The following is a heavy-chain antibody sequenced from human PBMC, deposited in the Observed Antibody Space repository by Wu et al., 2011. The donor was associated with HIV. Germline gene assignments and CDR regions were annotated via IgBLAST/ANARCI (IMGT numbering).Heavy chain of an antibody. J-gene: IGHJ6*03. CDR3: ARDRAGTRRKDYSYYMDV. Sequence: QVQLVQSGAEVKKPGSSVKVSCKASGGTFSSYGINWVRQAPGQGLEWMGRIIPILGRTNYAQKFKGRVTLTADESTSTAYMELSSLRSDDTAVYYCARDRAGTRRKDYSYYMDVWGKGTTVTVSS. D-gene: IGHD6-13*01. CDR1: GGTFSSYG. V-gene: IGHV1-69*18. CDR2: IIPILGRT.